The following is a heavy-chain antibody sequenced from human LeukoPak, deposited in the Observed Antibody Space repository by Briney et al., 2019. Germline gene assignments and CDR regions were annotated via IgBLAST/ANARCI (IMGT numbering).Heavy chain of an antibody. CDR2: IIPIFGTA. CDR1: GGTFSSYA. CDR3: ARARRDGYNLRLDY. J-gene: IGHJ4*02. D-gene: IGHD5-24*01. V-gene: IGHV1-69*05. Sequence: GASVKVSCKASGGTFSSYAISWVRQAPGQGLEWMGGIIPIFGTANYAQKFQGRVTITTDESTSTAYMELSSLRSEDTAVYYCARARRDGYNLRLDYWGQGTLVTVSS.